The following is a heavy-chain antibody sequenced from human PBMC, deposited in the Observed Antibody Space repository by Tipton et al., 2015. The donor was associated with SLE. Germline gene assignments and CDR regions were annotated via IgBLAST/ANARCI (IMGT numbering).Heavy chain of an antibody. CDR2: IYHNGNT. Sequence: TLSLTCAVSGGSISSGGYSWSWIRQPLGKGLEWIGYIYHNGNTYYNPSLNSRVTMSLDRSRNQFSLKLTSVTAADTAVYYCARGYLDYADYPPHWHFDLWGRGTLVTVSS. J-gene: IGHJ2*01. CDR1: GGSISSGGYS. V-gene: IGHV4-30-2*01. D-gene: IGHD4-17*01. CDR3: ARGYLDYADYPPHWHFDL.